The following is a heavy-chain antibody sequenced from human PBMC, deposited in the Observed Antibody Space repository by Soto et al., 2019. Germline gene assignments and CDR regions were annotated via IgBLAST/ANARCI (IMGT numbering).Heavy chain of an antibody. J-gene: IGHJ6*02. D-gene: IGHD3-3*01. V-gene: IGHV3-49*03. CDR3: TRDKTYDFWSGSLTDV. Sequence: SLRLSCTASGFTFGDYAMSWFRQAPGKGLEWVGFIRSKAYGGTTEYAASVKGRFTISRDDSKSIAYLQMNSLKTEDTAVYYCTRDKTYDFWSGSLTDVWGQGTTVTVSS. CDR1: GFTFGDYA. CDR2: IRSKAYGGTT.